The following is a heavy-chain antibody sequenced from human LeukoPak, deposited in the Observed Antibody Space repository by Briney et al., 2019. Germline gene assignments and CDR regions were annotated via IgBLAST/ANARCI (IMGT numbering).Heavy chain of an antibody. J-gene: IGHJ4*02. D-gene: IGHD2-15*01. CDR2: TSSSDAGT. V-gene: IGHV3-23*01. CDR1: GFTFGDYA. Sequence: GGSLRLSCTASGFTFGDYAISWVRQAPGKGLEWVSATSSSDAGTYHAESVRGRFTISRDNSKNTLYLQMNSLRADDAAVYYCARAPVTSCRGAFCYPFDIWGQGTLVTVSS. CDR3: ARAPVTSCRGAFCYPFDI.